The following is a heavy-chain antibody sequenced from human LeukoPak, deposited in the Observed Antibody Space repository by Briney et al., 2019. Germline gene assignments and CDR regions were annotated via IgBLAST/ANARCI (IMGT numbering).Heavy chain of an antibody. CDR3: TRGAGWLIDY. CDR1: GASISTYY. D-gene: IGHD3-16*01. Sequence: PSDTLSLTCTLSGASISTYYWSWIRQPPGKGLEWIGYFHNSGTSTYNPSLKSRVTISADTSKNQFSLKLNSLTTADTAVYYCTRGAGWLIDYWGQGILVTVSS. CDR2: FHNSGTS. J-gene: IGHJ4*02. V-gene: IGHV4-59*01.